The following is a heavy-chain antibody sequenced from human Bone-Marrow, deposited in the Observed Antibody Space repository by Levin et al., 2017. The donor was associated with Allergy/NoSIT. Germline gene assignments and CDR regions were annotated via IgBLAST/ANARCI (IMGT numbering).Heavy chain of an antibody. J-gene: IGHJ5*02. CDR3: ARKDSAMVTNWFDP. CDR2: IKQDGSDK. Sequence: GGSLRLSCAASGFTFSHYWMSWVRQAPGKGLEWVANIKQDGSDKYYVDSVKGRFTISRDNAKNSLYLEMKSLRAEDTAMYYCARKDSAMVTNWFDPWGQGTLVTVSS. CDR1: GFTFSHYW. D-gene: IGHD5-18*01. V-gene: IGHV3-7*01.